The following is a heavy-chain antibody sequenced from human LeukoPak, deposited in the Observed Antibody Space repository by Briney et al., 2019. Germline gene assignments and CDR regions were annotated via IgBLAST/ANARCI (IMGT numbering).Heavy chain of an antibody. J-gene: IGHJ3*02. CDR1: GGSISSYY. CDR2: IYYSGST. Sequence: SETLSLTCTVSGGSISSYYWSWIRQPPGKGLEWIGYIYYSGSTNYNPSLKSRVTISVDTSKNQFSLKLSSVTAADTAVYYCARDLYYDILTGYYTGDAFDIWGQGTMVTVSS. V-gene: IGHV4-59*01. D-gene: IGHD3-9*01. CDR3: ARDLYYDILTGYYTGDAFDI.